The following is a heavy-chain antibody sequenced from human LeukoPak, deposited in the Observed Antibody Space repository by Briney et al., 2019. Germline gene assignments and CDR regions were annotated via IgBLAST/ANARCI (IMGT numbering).Heavy chain of an antibody. V-gene: IGHV3-48*04. CDR2: ISSSSSTI. D-gene: IGHD7-27*01. J-gene: IGHJ4*02. CDR3: ARHPLNWGTYYFDY. CDR1: GFTFSSYS. Sequence: PGGSLRLSCAASGFTFSSYSMNWVRQAPGKGLEWVSYISSSSSTIYYADSVKGRFTISRDNAKNSLYLQMNSLRAEDTAVYYCARHPLNWGTYYFDYWGQGTLVTVSS.